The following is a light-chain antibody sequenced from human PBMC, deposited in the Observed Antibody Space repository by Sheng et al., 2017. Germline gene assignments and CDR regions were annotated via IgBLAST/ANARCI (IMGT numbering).Light chain of an antibody. V-gene: IGKV1-NL1*01. CDR3: QQFNSNSQRFT. CDR1: RGIYNS. Sequence: DIHMTQSPSSLSASVGDRVTITCRASRGIYNSLAWYQQKPGKSPKLLLHAASKLETGVPSRFSGSGSGTDYTLTISGLQPEDFATYYCQQFNSNSQRFTFGGGTKVEIK. CDR2: AAS. J-gene: IGKJ4*01.